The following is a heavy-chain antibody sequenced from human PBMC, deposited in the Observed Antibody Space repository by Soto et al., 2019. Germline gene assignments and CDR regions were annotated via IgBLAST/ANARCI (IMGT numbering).Heavy chain of an antibody. CDR1: GGSFSGYY. V-gene: IGHV4-34*01. J-gene: IGHJ6*02. D-gene: IGHD3-3*01. CDR2: INHSGST. Sequence: SETLSLTCAVYGGSFSGYYWSWIRQPPGKGLEWIGEINHSGSTNYNPSRKSRVTISVDTSKNQFSLKLSSVTAADTAVYYCARGGYDFWSGYYLYYYYGMDVWGQGTTVTVSS. CDR3: ARGGYDFWSGYYLYYYYGMDV.